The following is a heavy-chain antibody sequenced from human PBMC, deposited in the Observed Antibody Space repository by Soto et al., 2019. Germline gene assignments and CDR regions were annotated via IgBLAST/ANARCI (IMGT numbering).Heavy chain of an antibody. J-gene: IGHJ4*02. CDR2: ISAYNVNT. CDR1: GYTFTSYG. D-gene: IGHD3-16*01. Sequence: QVQLVQSGAEVKKHGASVKVSCKASGYTFTSYGISWLREAPGQGLEWRGWISAYNVNTNYAQKLQGRVTITTDTSTSTAYMELRSLRSDDTAVYYCARAKLGGYYLDYWGQGTLVTVSS. CDR3: ARAKLGGYYLDY. V-gene: IGHV1-18*01.